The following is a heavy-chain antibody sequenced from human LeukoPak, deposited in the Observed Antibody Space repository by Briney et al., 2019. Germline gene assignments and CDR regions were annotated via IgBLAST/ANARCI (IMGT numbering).Heavy chain of an antibody. Sequence: ASVKVSCKASGYTFTSYAMNWVRQAPGQGLEWMGWISAYNGNTNYAQKLQGRVTMTTDTSTSTAYMELRSLRSDDTAVYYCAREPNYQYYFHYWGQGTLVTVSS. V-gene: IGHV1-18*01. CDR1: GYTFTSYA. CDR3: AREPNYQYYFHY. J-gene: IGHJ4*02. CDR2: ISAYNGNT. D-gene: IGHD1-7*01.